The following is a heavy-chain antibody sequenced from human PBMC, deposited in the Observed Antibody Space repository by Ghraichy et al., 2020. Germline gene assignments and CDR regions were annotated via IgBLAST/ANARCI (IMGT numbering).Heavy chain of an antibody. V-gene: IGHV1-3*01. CDR2: INAGNGNT. J-gene: IGHJ6*02. D-gene: IGHD5-12*01. Sequence: ASVKVSCKASGYTFTSYAMHWVRQAPGQRLEWMGWINAGNGNTKYSQKFQGRVTITRDTSASTAYMELSSLRSEDTAVYYCARDGGDSGYDGYYYYGMDVWGQGTTVTVSS. CDR1: GYTFTSYA. CDR3: ARDGGDSGYDGYYYYGMDV.